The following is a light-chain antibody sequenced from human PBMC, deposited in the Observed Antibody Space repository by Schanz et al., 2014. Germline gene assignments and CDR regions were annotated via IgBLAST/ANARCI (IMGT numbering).Light chain of an antibody. CDR3: CSYAGSTNLR. CDR2: DVT. J-gene: IGLJ3*02. V-gene: IGLV2-18*02. Sequence: QSALTQPPSVSGSPGQSVTISCTGTSSDVGGYNRVSWYQQPPGTAPKLMIYDVTNRPSGVPDRFSGSKSGNTASLTVSGLQAEDEADYYCCSYAGSTNLRFGGGTKVTVL. CDR1: SSDVGGYNR.